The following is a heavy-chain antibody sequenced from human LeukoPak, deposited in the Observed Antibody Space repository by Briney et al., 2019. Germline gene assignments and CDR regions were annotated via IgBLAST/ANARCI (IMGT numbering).Heavy chain of an antibody. D-gene: IGHD4-17*01. CDR2: INHSGST. CDR1: GGSFSGYY. Sequence: PSETLSLTCAVYGGSFSGYYWSGIRQPPGKGLEWLGEINHSGSTNYNPSLKSRVTISVDTSKNQFSLKLSSVTAADTAVYYCARGGDYGDYGHTIDYWGQGTLVTVSS. CDR3: ARGGDYGDYGHTIDY. V-gene: IGHV4-34*01. J-gene: IGHJ4*02.